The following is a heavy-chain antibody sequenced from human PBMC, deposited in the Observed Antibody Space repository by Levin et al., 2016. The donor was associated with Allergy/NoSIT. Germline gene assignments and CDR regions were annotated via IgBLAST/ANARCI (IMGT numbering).Heavy chain of an antibody. V-gene: IGHV4-59*01. J-gene: IGHJ5*02. CDR3: ARGRVVTPGLLGWFDP. D-gene: IGHD4-23*01. CDR1: GGSISSYY. CDR2: VYYSGSN. Sequence: SETLSLTCTVSGGSISSYYWSWIRQPPGKGLEWIGYVYYSGSNNYNPSLKSRVTISVDTSKNQFSLKLNSVTAADTAVYFCARGRVVTPGLLGWFDPWGQGTLVTVSS.